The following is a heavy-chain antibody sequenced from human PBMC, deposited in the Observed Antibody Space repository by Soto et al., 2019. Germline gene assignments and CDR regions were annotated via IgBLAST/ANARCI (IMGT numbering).Heavy chain of an antibody. CDR2: IYYSGST. CDR1: GGSISSSSYY. V-gene: IGHV4-39*07. J-gene: IGHJ5*02. CDR3: ARDHSSSSTWFDP. Sequence: SETLSLTCTVSGGSISSSSYYWGWIRQPPGKGLEWIGSIYYSGSTYYNPSLKSRVTISVDTSKHQFSLKLSSVTAADTAVYYCARDHSSSSTWFDPWGQGTVVTVSS. D-gene: IGHD6-6*01.